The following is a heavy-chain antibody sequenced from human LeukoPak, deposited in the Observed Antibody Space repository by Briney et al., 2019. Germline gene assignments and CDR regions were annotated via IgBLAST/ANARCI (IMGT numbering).Heavy chain of an antibody. V-gene: IGHV4-30-2*01. CDR2: IYHSGST. CDR1: GGSISSGGYS. Sequence: SETLSLTCAVSGGSISSGGYSWSWIRQPPGKGLEWIGYIYHSGSTYYNPSLKSRVTISVDRSKNQFFLKLSSVTAADTAVYYCARRSGYLDVWGQGTTVTVSS. D-gene: IGHD3-22*01. J-gene: IGHJ6*02. CDR3: ARRSGYLDV.